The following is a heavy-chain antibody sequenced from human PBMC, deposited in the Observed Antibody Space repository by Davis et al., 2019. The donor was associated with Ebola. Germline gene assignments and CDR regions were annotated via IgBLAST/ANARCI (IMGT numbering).Heavy chain of an antibody. CDR3: ARDGGFVELLWGYFDY. CDR1: GGSISSGGYS. J-gene: IGHJ4*02. CDR2: IYHSGSP. V-gene: IGHV4-30-2*01. D-gene: IGHD3-10*01. Sequence: MPSETLSLTCAVSGGSISSGGYSWSWIRQPPGKGLEWIGHIYHSGSPYYNPSLKSRVTILVDRSKNQFSLKLSSVTAADTAVYYCARDGGFVELLWGYFDYWGQGTLVTVSS.